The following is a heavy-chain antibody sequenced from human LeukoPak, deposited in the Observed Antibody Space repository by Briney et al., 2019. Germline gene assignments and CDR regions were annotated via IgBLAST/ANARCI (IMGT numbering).Heavy chain of an antibody. V-gene: IGHV3-7*01. D-gene: IGHD3-10*01. J-gene: IGHJ5*02. Sequence: PGGSLRLSCAASGFTFSSYWMSWVRQAPGKGLEWVANIKQDGSEKYYVDSVKGRFTISRDNARNSLYLQMNSLRAEDTAVYYCARDCDYGSGSYRGDWFDPWGQGTLVTVSS. CDR3: ARDCDYGSGSYRGDWFDP. CDR1: GFTFSSYW. CDR2: IKQDGSEK.